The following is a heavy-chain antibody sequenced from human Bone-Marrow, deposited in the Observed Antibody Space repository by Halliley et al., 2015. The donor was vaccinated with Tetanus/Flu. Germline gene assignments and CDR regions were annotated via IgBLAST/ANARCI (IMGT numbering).Heavy chain of an antibody. CDR3: ARGPRNSVFGLLIPGGGAWFDP. V-gene: IGHV4-34*01. CDR2: INHGATT. Sequence: TLSLTCAVYGGSFDYYYWSWIRQPPGKGLEWIGEINHGATTNYNTSLKSRVTISVDTSKNQFSLKLRSVTAADTAVYYCARGPRNSVFGLLIPGGGAWFDPWGQGPLITVSS. J-gene: IGHJ5*02. CDR1: GGSFDYYY. D-gene: IGHD3-16*01.